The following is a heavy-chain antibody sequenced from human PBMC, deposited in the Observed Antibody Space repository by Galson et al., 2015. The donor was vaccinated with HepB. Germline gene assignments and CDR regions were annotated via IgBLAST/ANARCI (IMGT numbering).Heavy chain of an antibody. J-gene: IGHJ6*02. D-gene: IGHD1-26*01. CDR3: AREGVGAPYTYYYGLDV. CDR2: ISGNGDST. Sequence: SLRLSCAASGFAFDTHAMSWVRQAPGRGLEWISGISGNGDSTLYGDSVKGRFTVSRDNSKNILFLQMNSLRAEDTAVFYCAREGVGAPYTYYYGLDVWGQGTTVTVSS. CDR1: GFAFDTHA. V-gene: IGHV3-23*01.